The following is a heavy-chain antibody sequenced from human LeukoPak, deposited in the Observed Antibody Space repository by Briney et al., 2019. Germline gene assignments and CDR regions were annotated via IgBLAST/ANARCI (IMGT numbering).Heavy chain of an antibody. J-gene: IGHJ4*02. CDR1: GFTFSSNW. V-gene: IGHV3-7*01. D-gene: IGHD5-18*01. CDR3: ARADWDTAMIDY. CDR2: IKEDGSEK. Sequence: GGSLRLSCAASGFTFSSNWMSWVRQAPGKGLEWVANIKEDGSEKYYVDSVKGRFTISRDNAKNSLYLQMNSLRAEDTAVYYCARADWDTAMIDYWGQGTLVTVSS.